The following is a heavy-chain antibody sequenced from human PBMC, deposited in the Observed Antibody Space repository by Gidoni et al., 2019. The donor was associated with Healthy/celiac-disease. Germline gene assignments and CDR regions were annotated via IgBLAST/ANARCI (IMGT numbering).Heavy chain of an antibody. V-gene: IGHV3-30*18. Sequence: QVQLVESGGGVVQPGRSLRLSCAAAGFTFRSDGMHWVRQAPGKGLEWVAVISHDGSNKYYADSVKGRFTISRDNSKNTLYLQMNSLRAEDTAVYYCAKDQEMATSFPYYYYGMDVWGQGTTVTVSS. J-gene: IGHJ6*02. CDR2: ISHDGSNK. CDR3: AKDQEMATSFPYYYYGMDV. D-gene: IGHD5-12*01. CDR1: GFTFRSDG.